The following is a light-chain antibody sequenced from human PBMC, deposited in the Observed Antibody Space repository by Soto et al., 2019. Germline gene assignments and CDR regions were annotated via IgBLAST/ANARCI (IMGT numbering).Light chain of an antibody. J-gene: IGKJ1*01. CDR2: EAS. V-gene: IGKV1-5*03. CDR1: QSISIC. CDR3: QQYNNSPWT. Sequence: DIQMTQSPSTLSASVGDRATITCRASQSISICLAWYQQKPGKAPSLLISEASRLESGVPSRISGSGSGTEFTLTISSLQPDDFATYYCQQYNNSPWTFGQGTKVDIK.